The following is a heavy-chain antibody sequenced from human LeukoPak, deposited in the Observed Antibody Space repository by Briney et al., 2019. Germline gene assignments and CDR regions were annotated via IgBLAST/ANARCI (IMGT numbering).Heavy chain of an antibody. J-gene: IGHJ3*02. CDR2: INPNSGGT. V-gene: IGHV1-2*02. CDR3: ASDSGGRRDAFNI. D-gene: IGHD2-8*02. Sequence: ASVKVSCKASGYTFTGYYMHWVRHAPGQGLEWMGWINPNSGGTNYAQKFQGRVTMTRDKSIRTDYMELSRLTSDDTAVDYCASDSGGRRDAFNIWGQGTMVTVSS. CDR1: GYTFTGYY.